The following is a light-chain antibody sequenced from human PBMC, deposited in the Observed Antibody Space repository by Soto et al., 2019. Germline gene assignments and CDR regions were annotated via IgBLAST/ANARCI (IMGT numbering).Light chain of an antibody. V-gene: IGKV3-15*01. J-gene: IGKJ4*01. CDR2: GIS. CDR1: QSVRNN. Sequence: EIVMTQSPATLSVSPRERATLSCRASQSVRNNYLAWYQQKPGQAPRLLIYGISTRATGIPARFSGSGSGTEFTLTINSLQSGDFAVYYCQHYSDWPLTFGGGTKVEIK. CDR3: QHYSDWPLT.